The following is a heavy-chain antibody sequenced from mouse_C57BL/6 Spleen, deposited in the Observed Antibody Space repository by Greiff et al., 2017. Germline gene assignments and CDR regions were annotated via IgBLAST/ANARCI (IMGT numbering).Heavy chain of an antibody. V-gene: IGHV1-82*01. J-gene: IGHJ4*01. CDR3: ARSLSNYDAIDY. CDR1: GYAFSSSR. Sequence: QVQLQQSGPELVKPGASVKISCKASGYAFSSSRMNWVKQRPGKGLEWIGRIYPGAGDTNYNGKFKGKATLTADKSSSTAYMQLSSLTSEDSAVYFCARSLSNYDAIDYWGQGTSVTVSS. CDR2: IYPGAGDT. D-gene: IGHD2-5*01.